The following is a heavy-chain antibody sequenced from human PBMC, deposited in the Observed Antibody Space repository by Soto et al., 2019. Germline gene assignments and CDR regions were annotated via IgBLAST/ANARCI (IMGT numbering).Heavy chain of an antibody. CDR3: AKNPGYYYDSTGYHFDY. CDR1: EFTFSNYA. J-gene: IGHJ4*02. D-gene: IGHD3-22*01. V-gene: IGHV3-23*01. Sequence: GGSLRLSCAASEFTFSNYAMSWVRQAPGKGLEWVSAISYGGGTTYYADSVKGRFTVSRDNSKNTLYLQMNSLRAEDTAVYYCAKNPGYYYDSTGYHFDYWGQGTLVTV. CDR2: ISYGGGTT.